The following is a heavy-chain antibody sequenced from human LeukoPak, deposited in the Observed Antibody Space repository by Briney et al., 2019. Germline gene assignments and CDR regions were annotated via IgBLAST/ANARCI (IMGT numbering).Heavy chain of an antibody. Sequence: ASVKVSCKASGGTFTSYGISWVRQAPGQGLEWMGWISAYNGNTNYAQKLQGRVTMTTDTSTSTAYMELRSLRSDDTAVYYCVRGPSQRWLQFGIYAFDIWGQGTMVTVSS. V-gene: IGHV1-18*01. CDR1: GGTFTSYG. J-gene: IGHJ3*02. D-gene: IGHD5-24*01. CDR2: ISAYNGNT. CDR3: VRGPSQRWLQFGIYAFDI.